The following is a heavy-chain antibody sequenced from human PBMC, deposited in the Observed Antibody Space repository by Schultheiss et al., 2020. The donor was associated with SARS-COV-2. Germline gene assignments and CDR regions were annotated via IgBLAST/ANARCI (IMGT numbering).Heavy chain of an antibody. V-gene: IGHV3-13*05. Sequence: GGSLRLSCAASGFTLSSYDMHWVRQATGKGLEWVSAIGTAGDPYYPGSVKGRFTISRDYSKNTLSLQMNSLRAEDTAVYYCAKGFITGGYSFYYFDYWGHATLVTVSS. J-gene: IGHJ4*01. CDR1: GFTLSSYD. CDR3: AKGFITGGYSFYYFDY. D-gene: IGHD5-18*01. CDR2: IGTAGDP.